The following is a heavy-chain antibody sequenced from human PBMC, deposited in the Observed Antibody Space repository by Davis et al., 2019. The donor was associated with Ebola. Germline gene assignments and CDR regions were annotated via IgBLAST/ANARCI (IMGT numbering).Heavy chain of an antibody. Sequence: GESLKISCAASGFTFSTYGMHWVRQAPGKGLEWVAFIRNDGNDQYYADSVKGRFTISRDNSKNTLSLQMNSLRAEDTAVYYCAKGDNSGWYGVDYWGQGTLVTVSS. V-gene: IGHV3-30*02. CDR3: AKGDNSGWYGVDY. D-gene: IGHD6-19*01. J-gene: IGHJ4*02. CDR1: GFTFSTYG. CDR2: IRNDGNDQ.